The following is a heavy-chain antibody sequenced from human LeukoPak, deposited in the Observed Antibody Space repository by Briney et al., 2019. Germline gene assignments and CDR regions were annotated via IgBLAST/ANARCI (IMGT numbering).Heavy chain of an antibody. CDR3: ATPPAYFDY. Sequence: PGRSLRLSCAASGFTFSSYGMHWVRQAPGKGLEWVAVIWYDGSNKYYADSVKGRFTISRDNSKNTLYLQMNSLRAEDTAVYYCATPPAYFDYWGQGTLVTVSS. J-gene: IGHJ4*02. CDR1: GFTFSSYG. V-gene: IGHV3-33*01. CDR2: IWYDGSNK.